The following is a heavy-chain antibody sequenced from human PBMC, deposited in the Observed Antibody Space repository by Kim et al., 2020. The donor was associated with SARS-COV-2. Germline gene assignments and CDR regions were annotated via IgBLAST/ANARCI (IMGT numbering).Heavy chain of an antibody. Sequence: SVKGRFTISRDNSKNTLYLQMNSLRAEDTAVYYCAKDLMPTGDTAGPFDYWGQETLVTVSS. D-gene: IGHD5-18*01. CDR3: AKDLMPTGDTAGPFDY. J-gene: IGHJ4*02. V-gene: IGHV3-30*02.